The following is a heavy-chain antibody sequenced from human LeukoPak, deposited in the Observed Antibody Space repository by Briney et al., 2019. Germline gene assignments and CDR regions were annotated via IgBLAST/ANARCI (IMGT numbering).Heavy chain of an antibody. CDR2: IFSNGTA. D-gene: IGHD2-2*01. CDR3: ARDGCSSTSCYSDYYYGMDV. CDR1: GGSITRYY. Sequence: SETLSLTCTVSGGSITRYYWTWIRQPPGKGLEWIGYIFSNGTANYNPSLKSRVAISLDTSKRQFSLRLTSVTAADTAVYYCARDGCSSTSCYSDYYYGMDVWGQGTTVTVSS. J-gene: IGHJ6*02. V-gene: IGHV4-59*01.